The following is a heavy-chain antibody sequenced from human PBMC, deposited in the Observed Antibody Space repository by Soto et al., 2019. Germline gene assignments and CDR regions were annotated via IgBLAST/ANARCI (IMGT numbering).Heavy chain of an antibody. J-gene: IGHJ4*02. D-gene: IGHD3-10*01. Sequence: PGGSLRLSCAASGFILKMYWMHWVRQSPGKGLAWISRIYNDGTYSDYADSVRGRFTISRDNVNDTLYLQMNNLRAEDSGLYYCTRGPRPISTGTGAYWGQGTQVTVSS. CDR3: TRGPRPISTGTGAY. CDR1: GFILKMYW. CDR2: IYNDGTYS. V-gene: IGHV3-74*01.